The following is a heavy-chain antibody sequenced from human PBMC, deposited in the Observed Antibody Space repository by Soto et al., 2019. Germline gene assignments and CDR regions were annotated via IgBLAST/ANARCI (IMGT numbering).Heavy chain of an antibody. V-gene: IGHV4-59*01. Sequence: PSETLSLTCTVSGGSISSYYWSWIRQPPGKGLEWIGYIYYSGSTNYSPSLKSRVTISVDTSKNQFSLKLSSVTAADTAVYYCARGGGLRFLEWTRFNWFDPWGQGTLVTVSS. J-gene: IGHJ5*02. D-gene: IGHD3-3*01. CDR2: IYYSGST. CDR3: ARGGGLRFLEWTRFNWFDP. CDR1: GGSISSYY.